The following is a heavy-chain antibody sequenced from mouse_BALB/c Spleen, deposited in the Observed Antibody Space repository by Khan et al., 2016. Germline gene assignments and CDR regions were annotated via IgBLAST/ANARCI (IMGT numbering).Heavy chain of an antibody. CDR2: ISYSGST. D-gene: IGHD1-1*01. Sequence: EVQLQESGPGLVKPSQSLSLTCTVTGYSITSDYAWNWIRQFPGNKLEWMGYISYSGSTSYNPSLKSRISITRDTSKNQFFLQLNSVTTEDTATYYWASPYGSSWYFDVWGAGTTVTVSS. V-gene: IGHV3-2*02. CDR3: ASPYGSSWYFDV. J-gene: IGHJ1*01. CDR1: GYSITSDYA.